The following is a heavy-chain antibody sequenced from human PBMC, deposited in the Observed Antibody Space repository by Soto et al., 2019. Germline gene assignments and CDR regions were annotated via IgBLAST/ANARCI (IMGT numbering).Heavy chain of an antibody. J-gene: IGHJ6*02. CDR1: GGSISSGGYY. V-gene: IGHV4-31*11. CDR3: ARDRYGLDV. Sequence: SETLSLTCAVSGGSISSGGYYWSWIRQPPGKGLEWIGYIYYSGSTYYNPSLKSRVTISVDTSKNQFSLKLTSLSAADTAVYFCARDRYGLDVWGQGTTVTVSS. CDR2: IYYSGST.